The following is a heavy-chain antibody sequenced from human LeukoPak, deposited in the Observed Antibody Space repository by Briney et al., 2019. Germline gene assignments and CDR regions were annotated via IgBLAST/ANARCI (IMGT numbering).Heavy chain of an antibody. CDR3: AKYRARITMVRGAIFDP. V-gene: IGHV3-23*01. J-gene: IGHJ5*02. CDR2: ISGSGGST. D-gene: IGHD3-10*01. CDR1: GFTFSSYA. Sequence: GGSLGLSCAASGFTFSSYAMSWVRQAPGKGLEWVSAISGSGGSTYYADSVKGRFTISRDNSKNTLYLQMNSLRAEDTAVYYCAKYRARITMVRGAIFDPWGQGTLVTVSS.